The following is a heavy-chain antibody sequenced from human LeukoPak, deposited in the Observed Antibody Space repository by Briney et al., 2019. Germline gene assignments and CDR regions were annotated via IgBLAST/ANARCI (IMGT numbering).Heavy chain of an antibody. Sequence: SQTLSLTCTVSGGSISSGSYYWSWIRQPPGKGLEWIGYIYYSGSTNYNPSLKSRVTISVDTSKNQFSLKLSSVTAADTAVYYCARLFSGSIRGWGQGTLVTVSS. J-gene: IGHJ4*02. CDR2: IYYSGST. CDR1: GGSISSGSYY. D-gene: IGHD3-10*01. CDR3: ARLFSGSIRG. V-gene: IGHV4-61*01.